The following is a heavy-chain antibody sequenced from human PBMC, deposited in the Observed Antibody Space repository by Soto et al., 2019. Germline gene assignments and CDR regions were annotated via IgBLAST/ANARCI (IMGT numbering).Heavy chain of an antibody. CDR1: GYTFTSYG. V-gene: IGHV1-18*01. CDR3: ARGKHSSNWYLGGVDV. D-gene: IGHD6-13*01. J-gene: IGHJ6*02. CDR2: ISAYNGNT. Sequence: GASVKVSCKASGYTFTSYGISWVRQAPGQGLEWMGWISAYNGNTNYAQKLQGRVTMTTDTSTSTAYMELRSLRSDDTAVYYCARGKHSSNWYLGGVDVWGQGTTVTVSS.